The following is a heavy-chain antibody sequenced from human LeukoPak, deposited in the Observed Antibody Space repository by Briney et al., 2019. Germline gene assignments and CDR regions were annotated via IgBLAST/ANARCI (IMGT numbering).Heavy chain of an antibody. Sequence: PGGSLRLSCAASGFTLSSYAMSWVSQAPGKGLEWVSAISGSGGSTYYADSVKGRFTITRDNSKNTLYLQMNSLRAEDTAVYYCANQPRYYDSSGQLDYWGQGPLVTVSS. V-gene: IGHV3-23*01. CDR1: GFTLSSYA. CDR2: ISGSGGST. J-gene: IGHJ4*01. D-gene: IGHD3-22*01. CDR3: ANQPRYYDSSGQLDY.